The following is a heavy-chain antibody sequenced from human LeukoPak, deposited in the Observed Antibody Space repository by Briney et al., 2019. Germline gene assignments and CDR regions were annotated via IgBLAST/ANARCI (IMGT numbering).Heavy chain of an antibody. CDR2: ISGSGGST. J-gene: IGHJ4*02. Sequence: PGGSLRLSCAASGFTFSGYAMSWVRQAPGKGLEWVSTISGSGGSTCYADSVKGRFTISRDNSKNALYLQMNSLRAEDTAVYYCAKGYNSGWYYFDYWGQGTLVTVSS. CDR1: GFTFSGYA. CDR3: AKGYNSGWYYFDY. V-gene: IGHV3-23*01. D-gene: IGHD6-19*01.